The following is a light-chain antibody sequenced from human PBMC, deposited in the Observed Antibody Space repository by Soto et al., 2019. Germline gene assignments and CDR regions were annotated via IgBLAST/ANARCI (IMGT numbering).Light chain of an antibody. CDR2: AAS. J-gene: IGKJ5*01. CDR3: QQANSFPIT. Sequence: DIQMTQSPSSVSASVGDRVTITCRASQGISSWLVWYQQKPGKAPKLLIYAASTLQSGVPSRFNGSGSGTDFTLTLSSLHPEDFATYYCQQANSFPITFGQGTRLEIK. V-gene: IGKV1-12*01. CDR1: QGISSW.